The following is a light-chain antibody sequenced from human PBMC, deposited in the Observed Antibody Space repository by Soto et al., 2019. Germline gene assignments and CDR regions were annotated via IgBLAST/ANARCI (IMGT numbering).Light chain of an antibody. J-gene: IGLJ3*02. Sequence: QSVLTQPRSVSGSPGQSVTISRTGTSSDVGDYNYVSWYQQHPGKAPKLLIYAVNMRPSGVPDRFSGSKSGNTASLTISGLQAEDEADYSCCSYAGSYTWVFGGGTQLTVL. CDR1: SSDVGDYNY. V-gene: IGLV2-11*01. CDR3: CSYAGSYTWV. CDR2: AVN.